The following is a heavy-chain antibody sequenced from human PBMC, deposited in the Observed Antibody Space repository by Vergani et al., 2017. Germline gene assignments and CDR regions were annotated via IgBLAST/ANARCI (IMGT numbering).Heavy chain of an antibody. CDR2: IHHSGDT. J-gene: IGHJ6*01. D-gene: IGHD3-10*01. V-gene: IGHV4-38-2*01. CDR1: DSSIMTNPY. CDR3: ARHRGSGGFFPSSYFYGMGV. Sequence: QVQLQESGPGLVKPSETLTLTCDVSDSSIMTNPYWGWFRQSPGKGLEWIGCIHHSGDTHYNSSLKSRVSISIVSSSKFSLSLTSVTAADTAIYYSARHRGSGGFFPSSYFYGMGVSGHRATVSVSA.